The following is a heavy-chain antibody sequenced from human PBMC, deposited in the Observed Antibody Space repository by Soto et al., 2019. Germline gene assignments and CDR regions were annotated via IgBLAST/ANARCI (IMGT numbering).Heavy chain of an antibody. CDR1: GGTFSSYA. Sequence: SVKVSCKASGGTFSSYAISWVRQAPGQGLEWMGGIIPIFGTANYAQKFQGRVTITADESTSTAYMELSSLRSEDTAVYYCARDIGSYYDSSGSLDYWGQGTLVTVSS. CDR2: IIPIFGTA. D-gene: IGHD3-22*01. J-gene: IGHJ4*02. V-gene: IGHV1-69*13. CDR3: ARDIGSYYDSSGSLDY.